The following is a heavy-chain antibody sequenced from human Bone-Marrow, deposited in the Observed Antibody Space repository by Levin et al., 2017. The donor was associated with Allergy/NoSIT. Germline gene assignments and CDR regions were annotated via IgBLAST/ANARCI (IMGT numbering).Heavy chain of an antibody. V-gene: IGHV4-39*01. CDR1: GASIISSSYN. CDR2: VHYSGAT. Sequence: NPSETLSLTCTVSGASIISSSYNWGWIRQTPGTGLEWIVTVHYSGATYHNPSLQSRVTVSVDTSKNQFSLKMNSVIAADTAIYYCARLPTGFPNWFDPWGQGTLVTVSS. D-gene: IGHD5/OR15-5a*01. J-gene: IGHJ5*02. CDR3: ARLPTGFPNWFDP.